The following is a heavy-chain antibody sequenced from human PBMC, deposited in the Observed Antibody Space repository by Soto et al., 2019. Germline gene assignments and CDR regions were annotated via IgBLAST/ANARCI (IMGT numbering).Heavy chain of an antibody. V-gene: IGHV1-45*02. Sequence: QMQLVQSGAEVKKTGSSVKVSCKASGYTFTYRYLHWVLQAPGQALEWMGWITPFNGNTNYAQKFQDRVTITRDRSMSTACMELSSLRSEDTAMYYCAIQLWLTVNWFDPWGQGTLVTVSS. J-gene: IGHJ5*02. CDR3: AIQLWLTVNWFDP. D-gene: IGHD5-18*01. CDR2: ITPFNGNT. CDR1: GYTFTYRY.